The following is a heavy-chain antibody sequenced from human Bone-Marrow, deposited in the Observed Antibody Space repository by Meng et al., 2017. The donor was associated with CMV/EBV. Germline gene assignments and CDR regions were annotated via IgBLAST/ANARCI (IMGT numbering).Heavy chain of an antibody. J-gene: IGHJ4*02. CDR2: IYYSGST. CDR1: DYSISSNYY. V-gene: IGHV4-61*01. Sequence: SETLSLTCTVSDYSISSNYYWGWIRQPPGKGLEWIGYIYYSGSTNYNPSLKSRVTISVDTSKNQFSLKLSSVTAADTAVYYCARGLRYDFWSGSAYFDYWGQGTLVTVSS. CDR3: ARGLRYDFWSGSAYFDY. D-gene: IGHD3-3*01.